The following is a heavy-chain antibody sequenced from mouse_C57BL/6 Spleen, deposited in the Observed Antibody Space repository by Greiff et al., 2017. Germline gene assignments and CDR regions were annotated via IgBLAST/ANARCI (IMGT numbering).Heavy chain of an antibody. CDR2: IWRGGST. CDR3: ARVVEGYFEV. V-gene: IGHV2-5*01. Sequence: VQLQQSGPGLVQPSQSLSITCTVSGFSLTSYGVHWVRQSPGKGLEWLGVIWRGGSTDYNAAFMSRLSITKYNSTSPVFYKMSSLHANDAAIYYCARVVEGYFEVWGTGTTVTVSS. J-gene: IGHJ1*03. D-gene: IGHD1-1*01. CDR1: GFSLTSYG.